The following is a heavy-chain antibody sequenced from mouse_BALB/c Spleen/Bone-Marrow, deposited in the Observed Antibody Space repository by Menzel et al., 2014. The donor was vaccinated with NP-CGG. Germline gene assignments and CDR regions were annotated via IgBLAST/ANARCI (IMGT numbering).Heavy chain of an antibody. CDR1: GFSLTSYG. J-gene: IGHJ3*01. Sequence: VQGVESGPGLVQPSQSLSITCTVSGFSLTSYGVHWVRQSPGKGLEWLGVIWGGGSREYKAAFKSRRRISKDNTKIQVFFKMSSLQANDTAIYCCARNSGGFAYWGQGTLVTVSA. CDR2: IWGGGSR. V-gene: IGHV2-2*02. CDR3: ARNSGGFAY.